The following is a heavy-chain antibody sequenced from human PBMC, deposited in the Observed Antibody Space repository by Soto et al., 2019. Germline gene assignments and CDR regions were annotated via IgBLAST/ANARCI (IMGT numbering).Heavy chain of an antibody. Sequence: EVQLLEAGGGLVQRGGSLRLSCVASGFSFSDFAMSWVRQGPGKGLELGSGISGFGGTTYYSDSVQGRFIISRDSSTNTLSRQMNRLTAEDTGVYYCARAATGMVGRPNTNWVDPWGQGTQVTVSS. CDR1: GFSFSDFA. CDR3: ARAATGMVGRPNTNWVDP. D-gene: IGHD2-15*01. V-gene: IGHV3-23*01. CDR2: ISGFGGTT. J-gene: IGHJ5*02.